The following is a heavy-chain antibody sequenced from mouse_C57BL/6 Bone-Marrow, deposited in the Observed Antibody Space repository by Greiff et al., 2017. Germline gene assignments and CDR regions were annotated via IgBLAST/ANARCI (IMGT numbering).Heavy chain of an antibody. Sequence: QVQLKQSGPGLVQPSQSLSITCTVSGFSLTSYGVHWVRQSPGKGLEWLGVIWSGGSTDYNAAFISRLSISKDNSKSQVFFKMNSLQADDTAIYYCARNLGYYDYDGGFAYWGQGTLVTVSA. CDR1: GFSLTSYG. D-gene: IGHD2-4*01. V-gene: IGHV2-2*01. CDR2: IWSGGST. CDR3: ARNLGYYDYDGGFAY. J-gene: IGHJ3*01.